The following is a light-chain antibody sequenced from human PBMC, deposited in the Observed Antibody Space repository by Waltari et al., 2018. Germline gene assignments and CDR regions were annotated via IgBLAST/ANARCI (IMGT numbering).Light chain of an antibody. V-gene: IGLV8-61*01. J-gene: IGLJ3*02. CDR1: SGSVSSTSY. CDR3: VLYMGSGIWV. Sequence: QTVVTQEPSLSMSPGGTVTLTCALSSGSVSSTSYSSWYQQTPGQPPRTLVYKINSQSSGVPERFSGSMLGNKAALTITGAQAEDESDYYCVLYMGSGIWVFGGGTKLTVL. CDR2: KIN.